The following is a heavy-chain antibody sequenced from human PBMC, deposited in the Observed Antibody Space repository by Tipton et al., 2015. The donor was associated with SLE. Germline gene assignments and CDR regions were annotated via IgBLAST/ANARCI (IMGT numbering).Heavy chain of an antibody. CDR1: GGSISSYY. Sequence: TLSLTCTVSGGSISSYYWSWIRQPPGKGLEWIGYIYYSGSTNYNPSLKSRVTISVDTSKNQFSLKLSSVTAADTAVYYCARVMNKPRAFDIWGQGTMVTVSS. CDR3: ARVMNKPRAFDI. J-gene: IGHJ3*02. CDR2: IYYSGST. V-gene: IGHV4-59*12. D-gene: IGHD2-8*01.